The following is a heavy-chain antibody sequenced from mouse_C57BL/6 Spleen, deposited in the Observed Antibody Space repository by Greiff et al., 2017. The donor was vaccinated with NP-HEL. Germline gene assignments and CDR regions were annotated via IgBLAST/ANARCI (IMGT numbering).Heavy chain of an antibody. V-gene: IGHV1-19*01. J-gene: IGHJ1*03. D-gene: IGHD2-4*01. CDR1: GYTFTDYY. CDR3: APYDYDGYFDV. Sequence: EVQLQQSGPVLVKPGASVKMSCKASGYTFTDYYMNWVKQSHGKSLEWIGVINPYNGGTSYNQKFKGKATLTVDKSSSTAYMELNSLTSEDSAVYYCAPYDYDGYFDVWGTGTTVTVSS. CDR2: INPYNGGT.